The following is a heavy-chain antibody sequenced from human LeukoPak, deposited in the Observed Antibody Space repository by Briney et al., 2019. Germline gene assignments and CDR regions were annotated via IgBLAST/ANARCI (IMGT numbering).Heavy chain of an antibody. Sequence: GGSLRLSCVPSGFTFSSYSMNWVRQAPGKGLEWVSSISSSSSYIYYADSVKGRFTISRDNAKNSLYLQMNSLRAEDTAVYYCASPPSLNLANYWGQGTLVTVSS. J-gene: IGHJ4*02. CDR3: ASPPSLNLANY. CDR2: ISSSSSYI. CDR1: GFTFSSYS. V-gene: IGHV3-21*01.